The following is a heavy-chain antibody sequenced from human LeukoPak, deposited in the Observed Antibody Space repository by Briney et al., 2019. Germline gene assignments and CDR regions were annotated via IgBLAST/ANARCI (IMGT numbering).Heavy chain of an antibody. CDR2: IKQDGSEK. J-gene: IGHJ6*03. Sequence: GGSLRLSCAASGFTFSSYWMSWVRQAPGKGLEWVANIKQDGSEKYYVDSVKGRLTISRDNAKNSLYLQMNSLRAEDTAVYYCARSNVLRYFDWLSGSYYYYYMDVWGKGTTVTVSS. CDR1: GFTFSSYW. CDR3: ARSNVLRYFDWLSGSYYYYYMDV. V-gene: IGHV3-7*01. D-gene: IGHD3-9*01.